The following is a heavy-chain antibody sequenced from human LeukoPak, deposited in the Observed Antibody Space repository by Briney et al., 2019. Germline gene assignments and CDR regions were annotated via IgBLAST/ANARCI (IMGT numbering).Heavy chain of an antibody. V-gene: IGHV3-74*01. D-gene: IGHD6-19*01. CDR3: ARIAVAGRSLSAFDI. CDR2: INSDGSST. J-gene: IGHJ3*02. CDR1: GFTFSSYW. Sequence: GGSLRLSCAASGFTFSSYWMHWVRQAPGKGLVWVSRINSDGSSTSYADSVKGRLTISRDNAKNTLYLQMNSLRAEDTAVYYCARIAVAGRSLSAFDIWGQGTMVTVSS.